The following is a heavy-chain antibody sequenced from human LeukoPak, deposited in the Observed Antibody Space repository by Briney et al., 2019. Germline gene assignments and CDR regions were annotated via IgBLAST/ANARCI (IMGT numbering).Heavy chain of an antibody. CDR1: GFDFSSYS. Sequence: PGGSLRLSCAASGFDFSSYSMNWVRQAPGKGLEWVSAISGSGGSTYYADSVKGRFTISRDNSKNTLYLQMNSLRAEDTAVYYCAKGPEYQLLWNWFDPWGQGTLVTVSS. J-gene: IGHJ5*02. V-gene: IGHV3-23*01. D-gene: IGHD2-2*01. CDR3: AKGPEYQLLWNWFDP. CDR2: ISGSGGST.